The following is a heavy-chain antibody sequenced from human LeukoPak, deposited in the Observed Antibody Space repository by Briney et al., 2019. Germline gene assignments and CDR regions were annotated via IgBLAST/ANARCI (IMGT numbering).Heavy chain of an antibody. D-gene: IGHD3-22*01. CDR1: GYTFTGYY. CDR2: INPNSGGT. J-gene: IGHJ4*02. Sequence: GASVKVSCKASGYTFTGYYMHWVRQAPGQGLEWMGWINPNSGGTNYAQKFQGRVTMTRDTSISTAYMELSRLRSDDTAVYYCARGDRDGYYYDSSGYPNDYWGQGTLVTVSS. V-gene: IGHV1-2*02. CDR3: ARGDRDGYYYDSSGYPNDY.